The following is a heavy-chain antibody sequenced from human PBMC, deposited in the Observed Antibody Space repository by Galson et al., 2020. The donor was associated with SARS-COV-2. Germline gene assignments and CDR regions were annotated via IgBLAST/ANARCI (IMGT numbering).Heavy chain of an antibody. CDR1: GFTFSSYW. Sequence: GESLKISCAASGFTFSSYWMSWVRQAPGKGLEWVANIKQDGSEKYYVDSVKGRFTISRDNAKNSLYLQMNSLRAEDTAVYYCARDITYCGGDCYPGRVYWGQGTLVTVSS. J-gene: IGHJ4*02. CDR2: IKQDGSEK. CDR3: ARDITYCGGDCYPGRVY. D-gene: IGHD2-21*02. V-gene: IGHV3-7*03.